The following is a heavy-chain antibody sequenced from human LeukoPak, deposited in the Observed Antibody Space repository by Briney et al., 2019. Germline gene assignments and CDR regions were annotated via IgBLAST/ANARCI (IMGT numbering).Heavy chain of an antibody. D-gene: IGHD1-26*01. J-gene: IGHJ4*02. Sequence: GGSLRLSCAASGFTFTIYSMNWVRQAPGKGLEWISYISSSSSAIYYADAVKGRFTISRDNAKKSLYLQMNSLRAEGTAVYYCAREVGASGLDYWGQGTLVTVSS. V-gene: IGHV3-48*04. CDR2: ISSSSSAI. CDR1: GFTFTIYS. CDR3: AREVGASGLDY.